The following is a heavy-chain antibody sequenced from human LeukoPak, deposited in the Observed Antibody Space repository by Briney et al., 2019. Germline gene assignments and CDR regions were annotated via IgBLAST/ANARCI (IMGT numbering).Heavy chain of an antibody. J-gene: IGHJ4*02. Sequence: SETLSLTCTVSGGSISSSSYSWGWIRQPPGKGLAWIGSIYYRESTYYNPSLKSRVTISVDTSKNHFSLKLSSVTAADTAVYYCARHRRYYDSSGYYHFDYWGQGSLVTVSS. D-gene: IGHD3-22*01. CDR3: ARHRRYYDSSGYYHFDY. V-gene: IGHV4-39*01. CDR2: IYYREST. CDR1: GGSISSSSYS.